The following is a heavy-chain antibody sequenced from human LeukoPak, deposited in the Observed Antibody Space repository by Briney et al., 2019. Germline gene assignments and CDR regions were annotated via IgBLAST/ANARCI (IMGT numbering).Heavy chain of an antibody. V-gene: IGHV4-59*08. D-gene: IGHD6-13*01. J-gene: IGHJ4*02. CDR1: GGSISSYY. CDR2: IYYSGST. Sequence: SETLSLTCTVSGGSISSYYWSWIRQPPGKGLEWIGYIYYSGSTNYNPSLKRRVTISVDTSKNQFSLKLSSVTAADTAVYYCARHWAGYSSSWYDYWGQGTLVTVSS. CDR3: ARHWAGYSSSWYDY.